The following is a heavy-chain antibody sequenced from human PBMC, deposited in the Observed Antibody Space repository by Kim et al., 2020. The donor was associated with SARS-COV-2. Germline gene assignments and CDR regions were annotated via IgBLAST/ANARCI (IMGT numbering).Heavy chain of an antibody. J-gene: IGHJ4*02. CDR1: GFTFSSYW. Sequence: GGSLRLSCAASGFTFSSYWMHWVRQAPGKGLVWVSHINSDGSTTSYADSVKGRFTISRDNDKNTLYLQMNSLRAEDTAVYYCARDGYYYGSGTYYNLFGDWGQGTLVTVSS. D-gene: IGHD3-10*01. V-gene: IGHV3-74*01. CDR3: ARDGYYYGSGTYYNLFGD. CDR2: INSDGSTT.